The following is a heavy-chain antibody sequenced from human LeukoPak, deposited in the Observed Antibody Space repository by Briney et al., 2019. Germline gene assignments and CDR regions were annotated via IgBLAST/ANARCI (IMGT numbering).Heavy chain of an antibody. CDR1: GFTFSSYE. D-gene: IGHD3-3*01. CDR3: ARAPRGDFWSGSYGMDV. V-gene: IGHV3-48*03. J-gene: IGHJ6*02. Sequence: GGSLRLSCAASGFTFSSYEMNWVRQAPGKGLEWVSYISRSGSNIYYADSVKGRFTISRDNAKNSLYLQMNSLRAEDTAVYDCARAPRGDFWSGSYGMDVWGQGTTVTVSS. CDR2: ISRSGSNI.